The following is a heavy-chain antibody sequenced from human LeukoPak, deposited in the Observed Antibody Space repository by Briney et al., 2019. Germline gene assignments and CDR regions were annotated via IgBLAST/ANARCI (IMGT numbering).Heavy chain of an antibody. D-gene: IGHD6-6*01. CDR2: IYYSGSS. CDR3: ARATSFGPYSSSFVGAFDI. Sequence: PSETLSLTCNVSGGSLSGYHWSWTRQPPGKGLEWLGYIYYSGSSNYNPSLKSRVTMSADNSKHRFSLKLSSVTAEDTAVYYCARATSFGPYSSSFVGAFDIWGQGTMGTVSS. J-gene: IGHJ3*02. V-gene: IGHV4-59*01. CDR1: GGSLSGYH.